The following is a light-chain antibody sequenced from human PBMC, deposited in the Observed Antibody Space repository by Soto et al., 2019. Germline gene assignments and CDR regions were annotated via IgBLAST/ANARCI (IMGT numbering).Light chain of an antibody. CDR2: RNN. CDR1: RSNIGRNF. J-gene: IGLJ7*01. V-gene: IGLV1-47*01. CDR3: AAWDDTLDAQV. Sequence: QSVLTQSTSASGTPGQRVTISCSGSRSNIGRNFAYWYQHVPGTAPVLLIQRNNERPSGVPDRFSGSKSVTSVSLAISGLRSDYEATYYCAAWDDTLDAQVFGGGTQLTVL.